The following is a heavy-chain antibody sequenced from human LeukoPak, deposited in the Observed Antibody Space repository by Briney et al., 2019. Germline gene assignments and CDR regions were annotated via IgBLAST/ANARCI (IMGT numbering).Heavy chain of an antibody. CDR3: ARDLVRFYWDYYYMDV. CDR2: IYYSGST. Sequence: PVETLSLTCMVSGGSISSSSYYWGWIRPPPGKGLEWIGSIYYSGSTYYSPSLKSRVTISVDTSKNQFSLKLSSVTAADTAVYYWARDLVRFYWDYYYMDVWGKGTTVTVSS. CDR1: GGSISSSSYY. J-gene: IGHJ6*03. V-gene: IGHV4-39*07. D-gene: IGHD3-9*01.